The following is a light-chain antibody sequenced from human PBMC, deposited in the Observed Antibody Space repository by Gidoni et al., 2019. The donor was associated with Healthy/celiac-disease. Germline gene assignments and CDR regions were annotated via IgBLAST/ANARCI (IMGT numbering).Light chain of an antibody. V-gene: IGLV3-1*01. J-gene: IGLJ2*01. Sequence: SYELTQPPSVSVAPGQTASITCSVDKLGVKYACWYQPKPGQSPVLVIYQDSKRHSGLPERFSGANSGNTATLTISGTQDIDEADYYCQAWDSSTVVFGGGTKLTVL. CDR1: KLGVKY. CDR3: QAWDSSTVV. CDR2: QDS.